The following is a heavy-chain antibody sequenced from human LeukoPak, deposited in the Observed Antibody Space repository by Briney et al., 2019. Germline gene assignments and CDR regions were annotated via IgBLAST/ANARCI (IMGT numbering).Heavy chain of an antibody. Sequence: VKVSCKASGYTFTGYYMHWVRQAPGQGLEWMGWINPNSGGTNHAQKFQGRVTMTRDTSISTAYMELSRLRSDATAVYYCARVRIAAAGTPPGIDYWGQGTLVTVSS. CDR3: ARVRIAAAGTPPGIDY. V-gene: IGHV1-2*02. J-gene: IGHJ4*02. D-gene: IGHD6-13*01. CDR1: GYTFTGYY. CDR2: INPNSGGT.